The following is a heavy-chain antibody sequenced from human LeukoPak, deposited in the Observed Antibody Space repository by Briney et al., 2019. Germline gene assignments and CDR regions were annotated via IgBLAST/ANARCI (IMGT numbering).Heavy chain of an antibody. CDR1: GGSISSNTYY. CDR2: IHYSGSA. J-gene: IGHJ4*02. V-gene: IGHV4-39*01. D-gene: IGHD1-26*01. Sequence: SETLSLTCAVSGGSISSNTYYWGWIRQPPGKGLEWIGSIHYSGSAYNNPSLKSRITISADTSKGQFSLKLSSVTAADTAVYYCARQGVGATDFWGQGSLVTVSS. CDR3: ARQGVGATDF.